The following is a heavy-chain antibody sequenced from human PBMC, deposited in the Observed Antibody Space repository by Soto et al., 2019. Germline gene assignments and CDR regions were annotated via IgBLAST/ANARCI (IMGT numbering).Heavy chain of an antibody. CDR2: INSDGSST. D-gene: IGHD2-2*01. CDR1: GFTFSSYW. CDR3: AARFPPGRIVVVPAAMYRDWFDP. J-gene: IGHJ5*02. Sequence: PGGSLRLSCAASGFTFSSYWMHWVRQAPGKGLVWVSRINSDGSSTSYADSVKGRFTISRDNAKNTLYLQMNSLRAEDTAVYYCAARFPPGRIVVVPAAMYRDWFDPWGQGTLVTVSS. V-gene: IGHV3-74*01.